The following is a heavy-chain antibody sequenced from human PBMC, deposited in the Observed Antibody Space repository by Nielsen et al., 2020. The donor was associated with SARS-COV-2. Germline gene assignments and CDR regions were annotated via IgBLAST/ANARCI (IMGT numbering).Heavy chain of an antibody. CDR3: TTDSWSVPFH. V-gene: IGHV3-15*01. Sequence: GESLKISCAASGLTFTEAWMSWVRQAPGKGLEWVGRSKSKSTGGTTDYAAPVKGRFTISRDDSRNMLFLQINSLKTEDTAVYYCTTDSWSVPFHWGQGALVTVSS. J-gene: IGHJ4*02. D-gene: IGHD2-21*01. CDR1: GLTFTEAW. CDR2: SKSKSTGGTT.